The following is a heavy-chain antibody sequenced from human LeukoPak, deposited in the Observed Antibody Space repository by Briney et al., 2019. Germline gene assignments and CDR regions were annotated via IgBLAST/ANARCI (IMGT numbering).Heavy chain of an antibody. D-gene: IGHD1-14*01. V-gene: IGHV3-7*01. Sequence: GGSLLLSCAASGFTFSSYWMSWVRQAPGKGLEWVANIKQDGSEKYSKNSLYLQVNSLRAEDTAVYYCARNQRRLDYWGQGTLVTVSS. J-gene: IGHJ4*02. CDR3: ARNQRRLDY. CDR1: GFTFSSYW. CDR2: IKQDGSEK.